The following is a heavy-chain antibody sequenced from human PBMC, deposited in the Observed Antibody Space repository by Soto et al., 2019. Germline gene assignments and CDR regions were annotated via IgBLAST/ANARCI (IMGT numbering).Heavy chain of an antibody. CDR3: ARDFSGKNDAFDL. Sequence: EVQLVESGGGLVQPGGSLRLSCAASGFTVTTNYMSWVRQPPGKGLEWVSVVYSGGSTYYADSVKGRFTLSRDNSKNTLYLQMNSLRAEDTAVYYCARDFSGKNDAFDLWGQGTVVTVSS. J-gene: IGHJ3*01. V-gene: IGHV3-66*01. CDR1: GFTVTTNY. CDR2: VYSGGST. D-gene: IGHD3-10*01.